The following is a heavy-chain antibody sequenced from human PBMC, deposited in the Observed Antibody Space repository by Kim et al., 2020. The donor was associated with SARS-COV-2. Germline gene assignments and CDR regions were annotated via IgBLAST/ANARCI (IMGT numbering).Heavy chain of an antibody. CDR1: GFTFEDYA. J-gene: IGHJ4*02. CDR2: ISRNSGTV. D-gene: IGHD3-10*01. CDR3: AKAPAMSREFDD. V-gene: IGHV3-9*01. Sequence: GGSLRLSCTASGFTFEDYAMHWVRQAPGKGLEWVAGISRNSGTVAYADSVKGRCAISRENAKNSLYLTMSSLRSEDTALYYCAKAPAMSREFDDWGQGTLVTVSP.